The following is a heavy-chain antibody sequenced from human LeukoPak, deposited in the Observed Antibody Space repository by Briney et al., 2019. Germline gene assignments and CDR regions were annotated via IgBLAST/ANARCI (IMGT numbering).Heavy chain of an antibody. V-gene: IGHV4-39*01. CDR1: GGSIRSSYYY. J-gene: IGHJ4*02. CDR3: ASRGSYYDSSGYFLDY. D-gene: IGHD3-22*01. Sequence: KPSETLSLTCTVSGGSIRSSYYYWGWIRQPPGKGLEWIGSIYDSGSTYYNPSLKSRVTISVDTSKDQFSLKLNSVTAADTAVYYCASRGSYYDSSGYFLDYWGQGTLVTVSS. CDR2: IYDSGST.